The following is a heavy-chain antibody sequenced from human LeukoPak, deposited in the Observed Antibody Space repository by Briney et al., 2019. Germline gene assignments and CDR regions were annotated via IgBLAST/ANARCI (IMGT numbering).Heavy chain of an antibody. CDR1: GGSISSGDYY. D-gene: IGHD3-22*01. CDR2: IYYSGST. CDR3: ASYSYYYDSSGYLDY. V-gene: IGHV4-61*08. Sequence: PSETLSLTCTVSGGSISSGDYYWSWIRQPPGKGQEWIGYIYYSGSTNYNPSLKSRVTISVDTSKNQFSLKLSSVTAADTAVYYCASYSYYYDSSGYLDYWGQGTLVTVSS. J-gene: IGHJ4*02.